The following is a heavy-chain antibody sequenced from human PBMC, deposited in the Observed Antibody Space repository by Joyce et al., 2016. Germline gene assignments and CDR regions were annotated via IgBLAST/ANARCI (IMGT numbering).Heavy chain of an antibody. J-gene: IGHJ4*02. D-gene: IGHD5-18*01. CDR2: IRNKPNSYAT. V-gene: IGHV3-73*02. CDR1: GFTFSGST. Sequence: EVQLVESGGGLVQPGGSLKLSCAASGFTFSGSTMHWVRQASGKGIEWVGRIRNKPNSYATSYTASVKGRFTISRDDSQNTAYLHMNSLKTEDTAVYYCYGYNSWGQGTLVTVSS. CDR3: YGYNS.